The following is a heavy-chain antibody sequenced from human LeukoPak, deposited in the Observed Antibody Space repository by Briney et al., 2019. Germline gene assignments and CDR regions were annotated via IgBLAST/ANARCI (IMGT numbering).Heavy chain of an antibody. D-gene: IGHD2-21*01. CDR3: ITPLPYSAQ. CDR1: GFTFSSFG. CDR2: IKPKTDGETT. J-gene: IGHJ4*02. Sequence: PGGSLRLSCAASGFTFSSFGMHWVRQAPGKGLEWVGRIKPKTDGETTEYAAPVKGRFSISRDDSKNMLYLQMNSLKTEDTAVYYCITPLPYSAQGGQGTLVTVSS. V-gene: IGHV3-15*07.